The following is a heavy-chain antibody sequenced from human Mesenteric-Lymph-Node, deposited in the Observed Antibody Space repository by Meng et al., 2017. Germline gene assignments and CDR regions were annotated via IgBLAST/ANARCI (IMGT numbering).Heavy chain of an antibody. CDR1: GFTFSNYW. CDR3: ARVRYSYGYPYYFDY. J-gene: IGHJ4*02. CDR2: INPHGSNT. Sequence: GESLKISCAASGFTFSNYWMHWVRQVPGKGLLWVSRINPHGSNTVYADSVKGRFTISRDNAKNSLYLQMNSLRAEDTAVYYCARVRYSYGYPYYFDYWGQGTLVTVSS. V-gene: IGHV3-74*01. D-gene: IGHD5-18*01.